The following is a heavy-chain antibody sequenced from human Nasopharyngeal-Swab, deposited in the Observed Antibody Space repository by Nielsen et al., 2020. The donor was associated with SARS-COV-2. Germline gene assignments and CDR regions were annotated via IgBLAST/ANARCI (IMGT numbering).Heavy chain of an antibody. CDR1: GFVFTTYW. D-gene: IGHD3-16*01. CDR2: IKQDGSEK. CDR3: ARNTLLDS. J-gene: IGHJ5*01. Sequence: GSLRISCAKSGFVFTTYWMTWVRQAPGKGLEWLALIKQDGSEKYYAGSVKGRFTISRDNAENSLFLQMDSLTGDDTAIYYCARNTLLDSWGQGTLVAVSS. V-gene: IGHV3-7*03.